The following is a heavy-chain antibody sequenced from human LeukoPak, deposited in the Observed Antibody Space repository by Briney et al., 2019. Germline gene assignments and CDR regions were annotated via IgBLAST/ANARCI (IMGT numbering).Heavy chain of an antibody. D-gene: IGHD6-19*01. CDR2: IYSDGSST. CDR1: GFTFSSYW. Sequence: PGGSLRLSCVASGFTFSSYWLHWVRQAPGKGLVWVSRIYSDGSSTYYADSVKGRFTISRDNSKNTMYLQMNSLRADDTAIYYCARRGAVTGALDYWGQGTLVTVSS. J-gene: IGHJ4*02. V-gene: IGHV3-74*01. CDR3: ARRGAVTGALDY.